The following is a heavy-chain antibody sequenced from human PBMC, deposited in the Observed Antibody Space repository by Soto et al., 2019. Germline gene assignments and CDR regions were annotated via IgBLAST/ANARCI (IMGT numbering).Heavy chain of an antibody. D-gene: IGHD3-16*01. CDR1: GFTFSSYG. CDR3: ARALSRFRLDY. Sequence: PGGSLRLSCAASGFTFSSYGMHWVRQAPGKGLEWVAVIWYDGSNKYYADSVKGRFTISRDNSKNTLYLQMNSLRAEDTAVYYCARALSRFRLDYWGQGTLVTVSS. V-gene: IGHV3-33*01. CDR2: IWYDGSNK. J-gene: IGHJ4*02.